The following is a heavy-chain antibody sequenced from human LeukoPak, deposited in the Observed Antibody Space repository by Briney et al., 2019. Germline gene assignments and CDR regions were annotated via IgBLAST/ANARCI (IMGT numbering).Heavy chain of an antibody. CDR1: EYTFTSYD. CDR2: MNPNSGNT. V-gene: IGHV1-8*01. J-gene: IGHJ6*03. CDR3: ARDSSSSPDYYYYYMDV. D-gene: IGHD6-6*01. Sequence: ASVKVSCKAPEYTFTSYDINWVRQATGQGLEWMGWMNPNSGNTGYAQKFQGRVTMTRDTSITTAYMELSSLRSEDTAVYYCARDSSSSPDYYYYYMDVWGKGTTVTVSS.